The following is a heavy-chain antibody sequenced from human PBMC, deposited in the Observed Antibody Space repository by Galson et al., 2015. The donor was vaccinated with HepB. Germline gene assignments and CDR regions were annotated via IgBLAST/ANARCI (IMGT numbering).Heavy chain of an antibody. Sequence: SVKVSCKASGYTFTGYYMHWVRQAPGQGLEWMGWINPNSGGTNYAQKFQGRITMTRDTSISTAYMELSRLRSDNTAVYYCARDLPVVAAAEYYYYGMDVWGQGTMVTVSS. CDR1: GYTFTGYY. V-gene: IGHV1-2*02. CDR2: INPNSGGT. J-gene: IGHJ6*02. CDR3: ARDLPVVAAAEYYYYGMDV. D-gene: IGHD2-15*01.